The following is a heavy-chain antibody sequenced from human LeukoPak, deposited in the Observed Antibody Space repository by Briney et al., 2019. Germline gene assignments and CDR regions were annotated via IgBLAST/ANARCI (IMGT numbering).Heavy chain of an antibody. Sequence: ASVKVSCKVSGYTLTELSMHWVRQAPGKGLEWMGGFDPEDGETIYAQKFQGRVTMTEDTSTDTAYMELSSLRSEDTAVYYCARTLVNCSGGSCYTDAFDIWGQGTMVTVSS. CDR2: FDPEDGET. CDR3: ARTLVNCSGGSCYTDAFDI. CDR1: GYTLTELS. J-gene: IGHJ3*02. D-gene: IGHD2-15*01. V-gene: IGHV1-24*01.